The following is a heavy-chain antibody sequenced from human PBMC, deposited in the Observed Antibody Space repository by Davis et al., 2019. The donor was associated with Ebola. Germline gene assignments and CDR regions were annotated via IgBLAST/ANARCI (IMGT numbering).Heavy chain of an antibody. Sequence: PGGSLRLSCAASGFSFSGYGMHWVRQAPGKGLVWVAFIRYDGSNKYYADSVKGRLTISRDNSKNTLDLQMNSLRPEDTAVYYCVKDTGGGNYCFDYWGQGTLVTVSS. CDR1: GFSFSGYG. CDR3: VKDTGGGNYCFDY. J-gene: IGHJ4*02. CDR2: IRYDGSNK. D-gene: IGHD2-15*01. V-gene: IGHV3-30*02.